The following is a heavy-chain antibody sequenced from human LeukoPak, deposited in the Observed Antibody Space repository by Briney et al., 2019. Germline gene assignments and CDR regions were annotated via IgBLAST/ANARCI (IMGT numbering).Heavy chain of an antibody. J-gene: IGHJ3*02. CDR2: INWNGGST. D-gene: IGHD6-13*01. CDR3: ARFSGYSSSWYNDAFDI. V-gene: IGHV3-20*04. CDR1: GFTFDDYG. Sequence: PGGSLRLSCAASGFTFDDYGMSWVRQAPGKGLEWVSGINWNGGSTGYADSVKGRFTISRDDAKNSLYLQMNSLRAEDTALYYCARFSGYSSSWYNDAFDIWGQGTMVTVSS.